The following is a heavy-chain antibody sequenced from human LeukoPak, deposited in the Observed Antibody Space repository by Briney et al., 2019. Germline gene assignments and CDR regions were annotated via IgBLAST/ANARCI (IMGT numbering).Heavy chain of an antibody. J-gene: IGHJ4*02. V-gene: IGHV4-59*01. Sequence: SETLSLTCTVSGGSISGYYWSWIRQPPGKGLEWIGYIYYSGSTSYNPSLKSRVTISVDTSKNQFSLKLSSVTAADTAVYYCARALGLYGSGSSFYFDHWGQGTLVTVSS. CDR3: ARALGLYGSGSSFYFDH. D-gene: IGHD3-10*01. CDR2: IYYSGST. CDR1: GGSISGYY.